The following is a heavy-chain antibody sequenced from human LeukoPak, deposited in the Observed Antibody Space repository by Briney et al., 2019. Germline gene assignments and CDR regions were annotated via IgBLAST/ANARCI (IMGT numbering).Heavy chain of an antibody. V-gene: IGHV3-23*01. CDR1: GFTFSSFP. D-gene: IGHD6-25*01. CDR3: ARDRAAFDS. CDR2: ITGRGGNT. J-gene: IGHJ4*02. Sequence: GGSLRLSCAASGFTFSSFPMSWVRQAPGKGLEWVSGITGRGGNTYYADSVEGRFTISRDNYKNTLSLQMDSLRAEDTAIYYCARDRAAFDSWGQGTLVTVSS.